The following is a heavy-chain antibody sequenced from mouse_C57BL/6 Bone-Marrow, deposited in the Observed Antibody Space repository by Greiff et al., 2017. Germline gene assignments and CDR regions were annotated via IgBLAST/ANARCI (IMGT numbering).Heavy chain of an antibody. CDR2: ISSGGSYT. CDR3: ARPNYYYGSSYLDY. D-gene: IGHD1-1*01. CDR1: GFTFSSYG. Sequence: EVMLVESGGDLVKPGGSLKLSCAASGFTFSSYGMSWVRQTPDKRLEWVATISSGGSYTYYPDSVKGRFTISRDNDKNTLYLQMSSLKSEDTAMYYCARPNYYYGSSYLDYWGQGTTLTVSS. J-gene: IGHJ2*01. V-gene: IGHV5-6*01.